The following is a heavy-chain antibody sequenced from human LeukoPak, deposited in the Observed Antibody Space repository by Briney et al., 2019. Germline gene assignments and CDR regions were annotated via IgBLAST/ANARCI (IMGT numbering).Heavy chain of an antibody. CDR2: ISSSSSYI. CDR3: ARDRYDSSGYCSDY. CDR1: GFTFSSYA. Sequence: GGSLRLSRAASGFTFSSYAMSWVRQAPGKGLEWVSSISSSSSYIYYADSVKGRFTISRDNAKNSLYLQMNSLRAEDTAVYYCARDRYDSSGYCSDYWGQGTLVTVSS. J-gene: IGHJ4*02. V-gene: IGHV3-21*01. D-gene: IGHD3-22*01.